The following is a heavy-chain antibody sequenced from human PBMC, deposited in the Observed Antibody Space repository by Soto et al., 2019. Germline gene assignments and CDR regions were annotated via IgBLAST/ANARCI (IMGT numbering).Heavy chain of an antibody. CDR2: IGSGDT. V-gene: IGHV1-18*01. CDR3: ARENDPYGFEL. CDR1: GYSFDSYA. J-gene: IGHJ3*01. Sequence: QVQLVQSGATQEKPGASVKVSCEAFGYSFDSYAYSWVRQAPGQGLEWMGRIGSGDTKYAQKLQGRVTMTTDTSRNTAYMELRSLRSDDTALYYCARENDPYGFELWGQGTMVTVSS.